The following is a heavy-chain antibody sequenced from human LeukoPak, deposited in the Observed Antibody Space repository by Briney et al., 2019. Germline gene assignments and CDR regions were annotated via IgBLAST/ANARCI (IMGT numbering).Heavy chain of an antibody. J-gene: IGHJ4*02. CDR2: ISSSSSTI. Sequence: GGSLRLSCAASGFTFSSYAMNWVRQAPGKGLEWVSYISSSSSTIYYADSVKGRFTISRDNAKNSLYLQMNSLRDEDTAVYYCAREVAGPRGYFDYWGQGTLVTVSS. CDR3: AREVAGPRGYFDY. V-gene: IGHV3-48*02. D-gene: IGHD6-19*01. CDR1: GFTFSSYA.